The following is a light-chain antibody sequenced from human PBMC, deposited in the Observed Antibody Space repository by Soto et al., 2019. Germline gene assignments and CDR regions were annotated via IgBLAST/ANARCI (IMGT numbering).Light chain of an antibody. CDR3: CSYAGSYTYV. CDR2: DVS. CDR1: SSYVGGYNY. V-gene: IGLV2-11*01. J-gene: IGLJ1*01. Sequence: LAQPRSVSGSPGQSVTISCTGTSSYVGGYNYVSWYQQHPGKAPKLMIYDVSQRPSGVPDRFSGSKSGNTASLTISGLQAEDEADYYCCSYAGSYTYVFXTGTKVTVL.